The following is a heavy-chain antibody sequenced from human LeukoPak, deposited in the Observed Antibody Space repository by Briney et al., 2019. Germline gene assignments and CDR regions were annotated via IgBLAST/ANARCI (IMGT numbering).Heavy chain of an antibody. V-gene: IGHV3-23*01. Sequence: GGSQRLSCVASGFTFSNHAMTWVRQAPGKGLEWVSAISANGVDTFYAPSVKGRFTISRDNSKNTLYLQINSLRAEDTAIYYCAKDVWWSVSWVQGTLVTVSS. J-gene: IGHJ5*02. CDR1: GFTFSNHA. D-gene: IGHD2-8*02. CDR2: ISANGVDT. CDR3: AKDVWWSVS.